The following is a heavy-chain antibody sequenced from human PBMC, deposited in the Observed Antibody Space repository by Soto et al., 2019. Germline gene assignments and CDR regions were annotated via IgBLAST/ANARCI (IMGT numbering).Heavy chain of an antibody. CDR3: TRSTDYYDSSGYYSDFDY. J-gene: IGHJ4*02. CDR1: GFTFSSYT. V-gene: IGHV3-21*01. Sequence: GGSLRLSCAASGFTFSSYTMNWVRQAPGKGLEWVSSISTSGSYIYYADSLKGRFSISRDNVKNSLYLQVNSLRAEDTAVYYCTRSTDYYDSSGYYSDFDYWGQGTLVTVS. CDR2: ISTSGSYI. D-gene: IGHD3-22*01.